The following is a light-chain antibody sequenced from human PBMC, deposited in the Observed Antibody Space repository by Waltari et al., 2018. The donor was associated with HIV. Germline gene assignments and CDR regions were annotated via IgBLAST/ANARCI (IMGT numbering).Light chain of an antibody. J-gene: IGKJ3*01. CDR2: AAS. CDR1: QDIHCF. V-gene: IGKV1-39*01. Sequence: DIQMTQSPSSLSASLGDRVTITCRASQDIHCFLNWYQQQPGKPPRLLIYAASRLPSGVPSRVSGGGSGTDFTLTITNLQPEDFATYYCLQTDTTPLTFGPGTKVEIK. CDR3: LQTDTTPLT.